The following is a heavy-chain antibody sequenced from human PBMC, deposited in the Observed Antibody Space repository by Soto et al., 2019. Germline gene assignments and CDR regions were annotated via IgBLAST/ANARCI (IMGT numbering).Heavy chain of an antibody. CDR1: GGSITSSSYY. V-gene: IGHV4-39*01. CDR3: ARHNEAAAIGY. CDR2: IYYSGST. J-gene: IGHJ4*02. Sequence: SETLSLTCTVSGGSITSSSYYWGWIRQPPGKGLEWIGSIYYSGSTYYNPSLKSRVTISVDTSKNQFSLKLSSVTAADTAVYYCARHNEAAAIGYWGQGTLVTVSS. D-gene: IGHD2-2*01.